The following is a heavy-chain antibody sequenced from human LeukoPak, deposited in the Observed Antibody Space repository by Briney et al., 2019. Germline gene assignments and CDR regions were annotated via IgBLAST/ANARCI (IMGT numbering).Heavy chain of an antibody. CDR3: ARHAGELRAFDI. CDR1: GASISSYY. V-gene: IGHV4-59*08. Sequence: SETLSLTCTVSGASISSYYWSWIRQPPGKGLEWIGYIYYSGSTNYNPSLKSRVTISVDTSKNQFSLKLSSVTAADTAVYYCARHAGELRAFDIWGQGTMVTVSS. CDR2: IYYSGST. D-gene: IGHD1-26*01. J-gene: IGHJ3*02.